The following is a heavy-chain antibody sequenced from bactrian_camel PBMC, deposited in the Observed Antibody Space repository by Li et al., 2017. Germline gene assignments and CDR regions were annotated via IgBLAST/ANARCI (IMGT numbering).Heavy chain of an antibody. CDR3: AACRAGRDNRPNKY. Sequence: HVQLVESGGGSVQAGRSLRLSCAGSGFSYASYCMGWFRQSPGKEREGIASIDSDGSTRYADSVKGRFIISVDNYRSTLLLRMDNLKPEDTARYYCAACRAGRDNRPNKYWGQGTQVTVS. CDR1: GFSYASYC. J-gene: IGHJ4*01. D-gene: IGHD5*01. CDR2: IDSDGST. V-gene: IGHV3S6*01.